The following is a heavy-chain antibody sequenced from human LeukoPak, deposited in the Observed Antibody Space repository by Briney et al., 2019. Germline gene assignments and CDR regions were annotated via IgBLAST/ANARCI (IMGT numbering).Heavy chain of an antibody. D-gene: IGHD3-3*01. J-gene: IGHJ4*02. CDR2: INPNSGGT. Sequence: GASVTVSCMASAYTFTGYYMECVRHPPGEGREWMGWINPNSGGTNYAQKFQGRVTMTRDTSISTAYMELSRLRSDDTAVYYCARDMGTSYDFWSGYYGYWGQGTLVTVSS. CDR3: ARDMGTSYDFWSGYYGY. CDR1: AYTFTGYY. V-gene: IGHV1-2*02.